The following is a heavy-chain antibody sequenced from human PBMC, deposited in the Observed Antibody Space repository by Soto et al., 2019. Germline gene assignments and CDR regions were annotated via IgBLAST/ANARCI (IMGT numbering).Heavy chain of an antibody. J-gene: IGHJ6*01. Sequence: SGPTLVNPTQTLTLTCTSSGFSLSTSGVGVGWIRQPPGKALEWLALIYWDDDKRYSPSLRSRLIINKDTSKNQVVLTMTNMDPVDTATYYCIQSRCGGDCLQSYASHYYYGMDVWGQGTTVTVSS. CDR1: GFSLSTSGVG. CDR3: IQSRCGGDCLQSYASHYYYGMDV. CDR2: IYWDDDK. V-gene: IGHV2-5*02. D-gene: IGHD2-21*02.